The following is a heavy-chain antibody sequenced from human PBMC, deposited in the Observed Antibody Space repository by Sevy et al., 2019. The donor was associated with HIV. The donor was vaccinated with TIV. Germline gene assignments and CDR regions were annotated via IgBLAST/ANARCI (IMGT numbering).Heavy chain of an antibody. D-gene: IGHD1-20*01. CDR2: TYYRSKWFT. CDR3: ARGGSAVTGTTFVLAFDI. CDR1: GDSVSGHSAA. Sequence: QSQTLSLTCAISGDSVSGHSAAWNWIRQSPSRGLEWLGRTYYRSKWFTDFAVSVKSRITINPDTSKNQFYLHLNSVTPEDTAMYYCARGGSAVTGTTFVLAFDIWGQGTMVTASS. J-gene: IGHJ3*02. V-gene: IGHV6-1*01.